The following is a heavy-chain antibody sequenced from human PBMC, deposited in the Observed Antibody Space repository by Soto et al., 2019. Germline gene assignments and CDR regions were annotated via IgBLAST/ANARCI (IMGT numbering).Heavy chain of an antibody. Sequence: GASVKVSCKVSGYTLSELSMHWVRQAPGKGLEWTAGFDPEDGEAIFAQKFQARVTLTEDTFTDTVYNEMASLTSEDTAEKYCETVGVDFWFSSGPRHYGFDVWGQGTTVTVSS. D-gene: IGHD3-3*01. CDR3: ETVGVDFWFSSGPRHYGFDV. CDR2: FDPEDGEA. J-gene: IGHJ6*02. CDR1: GYTLSELS. V-gene: IGHV1-24*01.